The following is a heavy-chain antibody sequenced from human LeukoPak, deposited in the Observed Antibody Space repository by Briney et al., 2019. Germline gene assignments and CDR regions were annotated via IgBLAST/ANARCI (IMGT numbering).Heavy chain of an antibody. V-gene: IGHV4-34*01. D-gene: IGHD3-9*01. J-gene: IGHJ6*04. CDR2: INHRGST. Sequence: SETLSLTGAVHGGSFSGYYWSWIRQPPGKGLGWIGEINHRGSTNYNPSLKSRVTISVDTSKNQFSLKLSSVTAADTAVYYCARLPHDWLLTVHYYGMDVWGKGTTVTVSS. CDR3: ARLPHDWLLTVHYYGMDV. CDR1: GGSFSGYY.